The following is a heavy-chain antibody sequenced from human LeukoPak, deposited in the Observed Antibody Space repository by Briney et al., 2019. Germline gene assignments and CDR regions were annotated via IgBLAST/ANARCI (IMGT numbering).Heavy chain of an antibody. CDR1: GFTFSSYG. D-gene: IGHD1-26*01. J-gene: IGHJ4*02. V-gene: IGHV3-33*01. CDR2: IWYDGSNK. Sequence: PGRSLRLSCAASGFTFSSYGMHWVRQAPGKGLEWVAVIWYDGSNKYYADSVKGRFTISRDNSKNTLYLQMNSLRAEDTAVYYCARSGQSRTSVGANFDYRGQGTLVTVSS. CDR3: ARSGQSRTSVGANFDY.